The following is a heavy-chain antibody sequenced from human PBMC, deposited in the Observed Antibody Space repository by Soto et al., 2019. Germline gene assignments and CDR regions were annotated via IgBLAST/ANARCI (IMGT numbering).Heavy chain of an antibody. CDR1: GFTFSSYA. D-gene: IGHD3-22*01. J-gene: IGHJ4*02. V-gene: IGHV3-30-3*01. CDR2: ISYDGSNK. Sequence: GGSLRLSCAASGFTFSSYAMHWVRQAPGKGLEWVAVISYDGSNKYYADSVKGRFTISRDNSKNTLYLQMNSLRAEDTAVYYCARALEPRGTDYYDSSGYYAFDYWGQGTLVTVSS. CDR3: ARALEPRGTDYYDSSGYYAFDY.